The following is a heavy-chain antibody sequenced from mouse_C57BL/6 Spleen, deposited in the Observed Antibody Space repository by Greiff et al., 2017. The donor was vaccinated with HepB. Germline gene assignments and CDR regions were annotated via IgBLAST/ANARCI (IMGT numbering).Heavy chain of an antibody. D-gene: IGHD2-12*01. J-gene: IGHJ2*01. Sequence: EVKLQESGPELVKPGASVKMSCKASGYTFTDYNMHWVKQSHGKSLEWIGYINPNNGGTSYNQKFKGKATLTVNKSSSTAYMELRSLTSEDSAVYYCARDDEGAFDYWGQGTTLTVSS. CDR2: INPNNGGT. CDR1: GYTFTDYN. CDR3: ARDDEGAFDY. V-gene: IGHV1-22*01.